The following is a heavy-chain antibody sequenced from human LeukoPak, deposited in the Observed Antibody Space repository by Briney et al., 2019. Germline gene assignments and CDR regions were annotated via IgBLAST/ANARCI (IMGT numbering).Heavy chain of an antibody. J-gene: IGHJ4*02. CDR2: IYTSGST. V-gene: IGHV4-4*07. D-gene: IGHD3-3*01. Sequence: PSETLSLTCAVYGGSFSGYYWSWIRQPAGKGLEWIGRIYTSGSTNYNPSLKSRVTMSVDTSKNQFSLKLSSVTAADTAVYYCARDKHHDFWSGRGYYFDYWGQGTLVTVSS. CDR1: GGSFSGYY. CDR3: ARDKHHDFWSGRGYYFDY.